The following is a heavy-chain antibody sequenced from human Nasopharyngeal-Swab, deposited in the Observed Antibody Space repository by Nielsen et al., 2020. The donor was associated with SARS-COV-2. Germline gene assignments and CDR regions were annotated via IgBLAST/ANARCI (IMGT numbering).Heavy chain of an antibody. D-gene: IGHD4-11*01. CDR3: VRHGHYTFDS. V-gene: IGHV3-74*01. CDR2: IDNHGTIT. J-gene: IGHJ4*02. Sequence: GESLKISCAASGYTFSDYWMHWVRQVPGKGLVWVSRIDNHGTITDYADSVKGRFTISRDNAKNTLYLQMNSLRAEDTAVYYCVRHGHYTFDSWGQGSLVTVSS. CDR1: GYTFSDYW.